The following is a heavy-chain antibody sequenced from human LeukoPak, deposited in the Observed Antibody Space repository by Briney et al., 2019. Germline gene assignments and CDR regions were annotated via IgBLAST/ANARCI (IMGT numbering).Heavy chain of an antibody. CDR2: MNPNSGNT. D-gene: IGHD3-10*01. J-gene: IGHJ6*03. Sequence: ASVKVSCKASGYTFTSYDINWVRQATGQGLEWMGWMNPNSGNTGYAQKFQGRVTITRNTSISTAYMELSSLRSEDTAVYYCARGSGGSGPNPPYYYYYMDVWGKGTTVTVSS. V-gene: IGHV1-8*01. CDR3: ARGSGGSGPNPPYYYYYMDV. CDR1: GYTFTSYD.